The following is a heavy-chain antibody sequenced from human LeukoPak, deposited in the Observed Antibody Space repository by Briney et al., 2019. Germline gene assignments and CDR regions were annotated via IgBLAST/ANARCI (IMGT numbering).Heavy chain of an antibody. CDR1: GGSISSGGYY. Sequence: SQTLSLTCTVSGGSISSGGYYWSWIRQPPGKGLEWIGYIYYSGSTYYNPSLKSRVTISVDTSKNQFSLKLSSVTAADTAVYYCARAMPELMEYYFDYWGQGTLVTVSS. CDR3: ARAMPELMEYYFDY. D-gene: IGHD2-8*01. CDR2: IYYSGST. V-gene: IGHV4-30-2*01. J-gene: IGHJ4*02.